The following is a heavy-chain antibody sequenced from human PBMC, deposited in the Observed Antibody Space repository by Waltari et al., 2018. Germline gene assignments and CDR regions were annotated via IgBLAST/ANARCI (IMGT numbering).Heavy chain of an antibody. CDR1: GFTFRSYS. J-gene: IGHJ4*02. CDR2: ISDSSSTI. D-gene: IGHD1-26*01. Sequence: EVQLVESGGGLVQPGGSLRLSCAASGFTFRSYSMNWVRQAPGKGLEWVSYISDSSSTISYADSVKGRFTISRDNAKNSLYLQMNSLRVEDTAVYYCARPYSGSLNSWGQGTLVTVSS. CDR3: ARPYSGSLNS. V-gene: IGHV3-48*04.